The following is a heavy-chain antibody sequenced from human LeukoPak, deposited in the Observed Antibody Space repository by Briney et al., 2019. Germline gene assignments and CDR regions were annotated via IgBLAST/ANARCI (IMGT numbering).Heavy chain of an antibody. V-gene: IGHV4-61*02. D-gene: IGHD1-26*01. J-gene: IGHJ4*02. Sequence: SETLSLTCTVSGGSISSGSYYWSWIRQPAGKGLEWIGRIYTSGSTNYNPSLKSRVTISVDTSKNQFSLKLSSVTAADTAVYYCARGGGKWELMDYWGQGTLVTVSS. CDR2: IYTSGST. CDR1: GGSISSGSYY. CDR3: ARGGGKWELMDY.